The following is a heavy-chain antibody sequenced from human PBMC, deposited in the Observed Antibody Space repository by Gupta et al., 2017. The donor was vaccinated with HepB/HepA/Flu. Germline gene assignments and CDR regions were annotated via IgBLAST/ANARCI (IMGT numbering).Heavy chain of an antibody. J-gene: IGHJ4*02. CDR3: ARDLKRLLYCSGGSCYLTIGAY. V-gene: IGHV1-18*01. D-gene: IGHD2-15*01. CDR2: ISAYNGNT. Sequence: QVQLVQSGAEVKKPGASVTVSCKASGYTFTSYGISWVRQAPGQGLEWMGWISAYNGNTNYAQKLQGRVTMTTDTSTSTAYMELRSLRSDDTAVYYCARDLKRLLYCSGGSCYLTIGAYWGQGTLVTVSS. CDR1: GYTFTSYG.